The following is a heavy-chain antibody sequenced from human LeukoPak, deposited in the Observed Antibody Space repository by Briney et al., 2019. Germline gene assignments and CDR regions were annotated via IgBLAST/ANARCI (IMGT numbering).Heavy chain of an antibody. CDR1: GGSFSGYY. D-gene: IGHD3-3*01. V-gene: IGHV4-34*01. CDR2: INHSGST. Sequence: SETLSLTCAVYGGSFSGYYWSWIRQPPGMGLEWIGEINHSGSTNYNPSLKSRVTISVDTPKNQFSLKLSSVTAADTAVYYCARGGITIFGVVIPYNNWFDPWGQGTLVTVSS. J-gene: IGHJ5*02. CDR3: ARGGITIFGVVIPYNNWFDP.